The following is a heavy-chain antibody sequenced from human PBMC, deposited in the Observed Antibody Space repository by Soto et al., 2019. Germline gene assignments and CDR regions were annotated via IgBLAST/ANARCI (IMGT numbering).Heavy chain of an antibody. CDR2: IRVHKGNT. CDR3: VRYLDGSGSYYTDY. Sequence: QVHLVQSGVEVKKPGASVKVSCKASGYNFINYGITWVRQAPGQGLEWMGWIRVHKGNTNYAQKFQVRVTMTTDTSTNTAYMELRSLRPDDTAVYYWVRYLDGSGSYYTDYWGPGTLVIGSS. CDR1: GYNFINYG. J-gene: IGHJ4*02. D-gene: IGHD3-10*01. V-gene: IGHV1-18*01.